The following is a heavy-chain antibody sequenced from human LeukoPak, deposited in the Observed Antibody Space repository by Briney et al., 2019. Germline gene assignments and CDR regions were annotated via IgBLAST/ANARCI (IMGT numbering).Heavy chain of an antibody. V-gene: IGHV4-34*01. J-gene: IGHJ4*02. CDR3: GIFSAGSMD. CDR2: IDQSGAT. D-gene: IGHD3-10*01. Sequence: SETLSLTCAVYGGPFNGFSWKWFRQPPGKGLEWIGEIDQSGATKYNTLLKSQVTISVDRSKDQWSLSLGSVTAADSAVYYCGIFSAGSMDGGRGTEVSVSS. CDR1: GGPFNGFS.